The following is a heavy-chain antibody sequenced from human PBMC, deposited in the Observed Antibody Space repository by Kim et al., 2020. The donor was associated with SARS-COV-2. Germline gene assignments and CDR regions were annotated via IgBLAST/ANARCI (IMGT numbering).Heavy chain of an antibody. Sequence: GGSLRLSCAASGFTFNDYAMHWVRQAPGKGLEWVAGISRNRGSICYADSVKGRFTISRDNTKNSLYLQMNSLRAEDTALYYCAKDVGSAGNFFDYWGQGTLVTVSS. CDR3: AKDVGSAGNFFDY. D-gene: IGHD6-13*01. V-gene: IGHV3-9*01. CDR2: ISRNRGSI. CDR1: GFTFNDYA. J-gene: IGHJ4*02.